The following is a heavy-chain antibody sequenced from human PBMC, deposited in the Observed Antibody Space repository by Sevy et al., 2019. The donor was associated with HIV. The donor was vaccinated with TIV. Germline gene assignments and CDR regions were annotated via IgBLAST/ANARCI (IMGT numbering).Heavy chain of an antibody. CDR3: AKNRGTYFYGMDV. J-gene: IGHJ6*02. CDR1: GFTFGDYA. CDR2: ISAIGEST. V-gene: IGHV3-23*01. Sequence: GGSLRLSCAASGFTFGDYAVTWVRQAPGKGLEWVSTISAIGESTYHADSVKGRFTISRDNSNNTLFLQMNSLRAEDTAIYYCAKNRGTYFYGMDVWGQGTTVTVSS. D-gene: IGHD2-21*01.